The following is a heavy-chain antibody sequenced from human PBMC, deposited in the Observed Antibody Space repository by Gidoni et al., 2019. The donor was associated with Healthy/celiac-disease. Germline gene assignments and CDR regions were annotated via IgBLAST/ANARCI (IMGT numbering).Heavy chain of an antibody. V-gene: IGHV4-39*02. D-gene: IGHD6-13*01. Sequence: QLQLQASGPGLVTPSETLSLTCTFSGGSISSSSSYWGWLRQPPGKGLEWLGSIDYSGRPYYNPSLKSRVTIAVDTSKNQCSLKLSSVTAADTAVYYCARDASSSWQRRWFDPWGQGTLVTVSS. CDR2: IDYSGRP. J-gene: IGHJ5*02. CDR3: ARDASSSWQRRWFDP. CDR1: GGSISSSSSY.